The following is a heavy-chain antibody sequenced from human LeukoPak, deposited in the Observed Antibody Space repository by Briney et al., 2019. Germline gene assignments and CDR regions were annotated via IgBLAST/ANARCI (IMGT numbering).Heavy chain of an antibody. V-gene: IGHV3-30*02. D-gene: IGHD3-3*01. Sequence: PGGSLRLSCAASGFTFSSYGMHWVRQAPGKGLEWVAFIRYDGSNKYYADSVKGRFTISRDNSKNTLYLQMNSLRAEDTAVYYCAKDNTYYDFWSGSAHEYYFDYWGQGTLVTVSS. CDR1: GFTFSSYG. CDR3: AKDNTYYDFWSGSAHEYYFDY. J-gene: IGHJ4*02. CDR2: IRYDGSNK.